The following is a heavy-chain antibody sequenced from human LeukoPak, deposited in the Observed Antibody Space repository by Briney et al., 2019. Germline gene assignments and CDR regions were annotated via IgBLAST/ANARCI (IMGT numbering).Heavy chain of an antibody. CDR3: TSNLYCSTSSCYTLDN. CDR2: IKSKSERGTT. CDR1: GFTFSNGW. J-gene: IGHJ4*02. V-gene: IGHV3-15*01. Sequence: GGSLRLSCAASGFTFSNGWMSWVRQAPGKGLEWVGRIKSKSERGTTNYAAPVKGRFTIPRDGSTNTVYLHMNSLKTEDTAVYFCTSNLYCSTSSCYTLDNWGQGTLVAVSP. D-gene: IGHD2-2*02.